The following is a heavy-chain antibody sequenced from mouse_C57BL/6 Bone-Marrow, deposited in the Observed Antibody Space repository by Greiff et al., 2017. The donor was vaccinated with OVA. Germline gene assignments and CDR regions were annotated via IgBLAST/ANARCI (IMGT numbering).Heavy chain of an antibody. CDR2: IYPRDGST. Sequence: QVQLQQSGPELVKPGASVKLSCKASAPHPPLYSINWVKQRPGQGLEWIGWIYPRDGSTKYNEKFKGKATLTVDTSSSTAYMELHSLTSEDSAVYFCARGIYSDYWGQGTTLTVSS. J-gene: IGHJ2*01. CDR3: ARGIYSDY. V-gene: IGHV1-85*01. CDR1: APHPPLYS. D-gene: IGHD1-1*01.